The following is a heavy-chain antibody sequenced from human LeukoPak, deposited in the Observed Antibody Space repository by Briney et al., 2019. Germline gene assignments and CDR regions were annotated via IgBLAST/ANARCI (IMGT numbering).Heavy chain of an antibody. Sequence: GGFLRLSCAASGFTFSSYWMSWVRQAPGKGLEWVANIKQDGSEKYYVDSVKGRFTISRDNAKNSLYLQMNSLRAEDTAVYYCARVPLYSSGWYYFDYWGQGTLVTVSS. V-gene: IGHV3-7*01. CDR3: ARVPLYSSGWYYFDY. CDR2: IKQDGSEK. CDR1: GFTFSSYW. J-gene: IGHJ4*02. D-gene: IGHD6-19*01.